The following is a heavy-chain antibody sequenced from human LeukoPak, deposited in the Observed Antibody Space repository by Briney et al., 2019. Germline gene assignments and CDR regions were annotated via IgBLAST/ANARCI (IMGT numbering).Heavy chain of an antibody. J-gene: IGHJ4*02. Sequence: GGSQRLSCAASGFTFSSYNMNWVRQAPGKGLVWVSRINSDGSSTSYADSVKGRFTISRDNAKNTLYLQMNSLRAEDTAVYYCARSPRGLLWFGETHFDYWGQGTLVTVSS. V-gene: IGHV3-74*01. CDR2: INSDGSST. CDR1: GFTFSSYN. D-gene: IGHD3-10*01. CDR3: ARSPRGLLWFGETHFDY.